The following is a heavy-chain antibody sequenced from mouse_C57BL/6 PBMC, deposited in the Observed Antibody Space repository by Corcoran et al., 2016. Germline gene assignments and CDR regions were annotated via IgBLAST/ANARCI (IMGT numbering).Heavy chain of an antibody. CDR1: GYTFTTYG. Sequence: QIQLVQSGPELKKPGETVKISCKASGYTFTTYGMSWVKQAPGKGLKWMGWINTYSGVPTHADDFKGRFAFSLETSASTAYLQINNLKNEDTATYCCARSTPNDAGTDYWGQGTTLTVSS. D-gene: IGHD4-1*01. J-gene: IGHJ2*01. CDR2: INTYSGVP. CDR3: ARSTPNDAGTDY. V-gene: IGHV9-3*01.